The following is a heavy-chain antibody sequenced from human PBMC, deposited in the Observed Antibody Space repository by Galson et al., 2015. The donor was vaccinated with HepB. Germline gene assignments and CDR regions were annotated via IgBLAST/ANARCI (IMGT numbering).Heavy chain of an antibody. D-gene: IGHD2-15*01. V-gene: IGHV1-69*13. CDR1: GGTFSSYA. Sequence: SVTVSCKASGGTFSSYAISWVRQAPGQGLEWMGGIIPIFGTANYAQKFQGRVTITADESTSTAYMELSSLRSEDTAVYYCASNTLGYCSGGSCYSGYYYYGMDVWGQGTTVTVSS. CDR3: ASNTLGYCSGGSCYSGYYYYGMDV. CDR2: IIPIFGTA. J-gene: IGHJ6*02.